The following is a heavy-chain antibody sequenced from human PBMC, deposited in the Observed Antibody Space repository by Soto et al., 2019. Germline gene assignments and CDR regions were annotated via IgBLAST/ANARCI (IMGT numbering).Heavy chain of an antibody. V-gene: IGHV3-23*01. CDR2: VSGNGAVT. J-gene: IGHJ4*02. CDR1: GFTFGNYA. D-gene: IGHD3-3*02. Sequence: EVQLLDSGGGLAQPGGSLRLSCAASGFTFGNYAMNWVRQAPGKGLEWVSTVSGNGAVTYYADSVKGRFTISRDTSRSTLDLKMNNLRVEDTAIDVWAKVPSRISACDYWGQGTLVTVSS. CDR3: AKVPSRISACDY.